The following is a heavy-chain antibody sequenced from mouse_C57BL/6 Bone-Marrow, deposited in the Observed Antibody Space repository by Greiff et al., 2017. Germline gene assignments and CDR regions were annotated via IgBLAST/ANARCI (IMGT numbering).Heavy chain of an antibody. J-gene: IGHJ3*02. Sequence: DVHLVESGGGLVKPGGSLKLSRAASGFTFSSYTMSWVRQTPEKRLEWVATISGGGGNTYYPDSVKGRFTISRDNAKNTLYLQMSSLRSEDTALYYCARQGEWGQGTLVTVSA. CDR2: ISGGGGNT. V-gene: IGHV5-9*01. CDR3: ARQGE. CDR1: GFTFSSYT.